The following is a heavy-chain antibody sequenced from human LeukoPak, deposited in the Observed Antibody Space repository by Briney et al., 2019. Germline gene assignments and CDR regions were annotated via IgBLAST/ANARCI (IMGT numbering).Heavy chain of an antibody. J-gene: IGHJ4*02. CDR1: GDTFTTQR. CDR3: ARNNIGNGSWTGLGY. V-gene: IGHV1-46*01. CDR2: INPSDGRP. Sequence: ASVKVSCKAPGDTFTTQRIAWVRQAPGHGLEWMGIINPSDGRPTYGQMFQGRLTMTRDTSTSTVYMELSSLRSEDTAVYYCARNNIGNGSWTGLGYWGQGTLVTVSS. D-gene: IGHD2-15*01.